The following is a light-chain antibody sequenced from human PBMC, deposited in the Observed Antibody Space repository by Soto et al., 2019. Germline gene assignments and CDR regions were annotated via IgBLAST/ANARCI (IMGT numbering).Light chain of an antibody. CDR1: SGHSRYA. CDR2: LNSDGSH. Sequence: QAVVTQSPSASASLGASVKLTCTLSSGHSRYAIAWHQQQPEKGPRYLMRLNSDGSHSKGDGIPDRFSGSSSGAEHYLTISALQSEDEADYYCQTWDTGMGVFGGGTKVTVL. V-gene: IGLV4-69*01. CDR3: QTWDTGMGV. J-gene: IGLJ2*01.